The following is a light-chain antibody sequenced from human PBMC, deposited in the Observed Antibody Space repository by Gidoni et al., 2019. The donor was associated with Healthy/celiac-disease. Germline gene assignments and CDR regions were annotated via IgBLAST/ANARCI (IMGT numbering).Light chain of an antibody. V-gene: IGKV3-11*01. Sequence: EIVLTQSPATLSLSPGERATLSCRASQSVSSYLAWYQQKPGQAPRRLIYDASNRATGIPARCSGSGSGTDVTLTISSLEHEDVAVYYCQQRSNWPRYTFXXXTKLEIK. CDR3: QQRSNWPRYT. CDR2: DAS. J-gene: IGKJ2*01. CDR1: QSVSSY.